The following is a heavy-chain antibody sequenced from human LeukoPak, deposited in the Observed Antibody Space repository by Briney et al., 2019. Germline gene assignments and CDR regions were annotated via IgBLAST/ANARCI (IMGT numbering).Heavy chain of an antibody. CDR1: GFTFSSYA. CDR3: AKTYLVVPAAIHFDY. Sequence: PGGSLRLSCAASGFTFSSYAMSWVRQAPGKGLEWVSAISGSGGSIYYADSVKGRFTISRDNSKNTLYLQMNSLRAEDTAVYYCAKTYLVVPAAIHFDYWGQGTLVTVSS. CDR2: ISGSGGSI. V-gene: IGHV3-23*01. D-gene: IGHD2-2*02. J-gene: IGHJ4*02.